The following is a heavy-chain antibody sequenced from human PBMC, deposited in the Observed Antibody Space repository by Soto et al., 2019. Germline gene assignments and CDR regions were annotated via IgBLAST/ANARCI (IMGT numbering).Heavy chain of an antibody. CDR3: ARGRGSGSSSQLDY. V-gene: IGHV3-33*01. Sequence: QVQLVDSGGGVVQPGRSLRLSCAASGLTFSNHGMQWVRQAPGKGLEWVARIYYDGRSEFYPESEMGRFTIYRDSSKNTLYLQMNSLRAEDTAVYYCARGRGSGSSSQLDYWGQGTLVTVSP. CDR2: IYYDGRSE. D-gene: IGHD1-26*01. CDR1: GLTFSNHG. J-gene: IGHJ4*02.